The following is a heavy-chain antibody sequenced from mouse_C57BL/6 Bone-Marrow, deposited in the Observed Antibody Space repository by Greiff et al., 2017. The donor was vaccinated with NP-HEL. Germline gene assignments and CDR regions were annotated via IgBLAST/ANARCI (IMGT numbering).Heavy chain of an antibody. V-gene: IGHV5-16*01. CDR3: ARDRGSSYEDYAMDY. J-gene: IGHJ4*01. D-gene: IGHD1-1*01. Sequence: EVHLVESEGGLVQPGSSMKLSCTASGFTFSDYYMAWVRQVPEKGLEWVANINYDGSSTYYLDSLKSRFIISRDNAKNILYLQMSSLKSEDTATYYCARDRGSSYEDYAMDYWGQGTSVTVSS. CDR1: GFTFSDYY. CDR2: INYDGSST.